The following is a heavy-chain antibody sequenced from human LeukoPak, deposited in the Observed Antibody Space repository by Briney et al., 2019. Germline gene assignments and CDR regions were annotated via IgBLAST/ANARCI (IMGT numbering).Heavy chain of an antibody. D-gene: IGHD3-10*01. Sequence: GGSLRLSCAVSRLTVNNNYMSWVRQAPGKGLEWVSLIFSGDSTSYADSVKGRFTISRDTSRNTLYLQMNSLRAEDMAVYYCARVIWFGGGDNWFDPWGQGTLVTVSS. CDR2: IFSGDST. CDR1: RLTVNNNY. CDR3: ARVIWFGGGDNWFDP. J-gene: IGHJ5*02. V-gene: IGHV3-66*01.